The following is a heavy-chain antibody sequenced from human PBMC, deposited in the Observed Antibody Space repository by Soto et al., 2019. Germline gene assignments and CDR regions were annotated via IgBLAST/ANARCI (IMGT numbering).Heavy chain of an antibody. CDR3: ARDRMALRPTRIQLWSDYYYYYGMDV. CDR2: ITGSGGDS. CDR1: GFTFSYFV. Sequence: GGSLRLSCAASGFTFSYFVMSWVRQAPGKGMEWVSAITGSGGDSFHADAVKGRFTISRDSSKNTLFLQMNSLRAEDTAVYYCARDRMALRPTRIQLWSDYYYYYGMDVWGQGTTVTVSS. V-gene: IGHV3-23*01. J-gene: IGHJ6*02. D-gene: IGHD5-18*01.